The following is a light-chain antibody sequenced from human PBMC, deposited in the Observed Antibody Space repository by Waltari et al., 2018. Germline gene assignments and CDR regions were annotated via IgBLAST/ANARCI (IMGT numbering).Light chain of an antibody. CDR2: GNH. V-gene: IGLV1-40*01. J-gene: IGLJ2*01. CDR3: QSYDTTLGGFV. CDR1: SSNIGANYD. Sequence: QSLLTQPPSMSGAPGQSVPRSCSGSSSNIGANYDVHWYRQVAGAAPKLVIYGNHNRPTGVPARFSGSKSGTSASLAIAGLQAEDEADYYCQSYDTTLGGFVFGGGTRLTV.